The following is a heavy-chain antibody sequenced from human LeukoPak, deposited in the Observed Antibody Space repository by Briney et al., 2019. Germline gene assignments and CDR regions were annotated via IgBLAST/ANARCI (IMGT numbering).Heavy chain of an antibody. V-gene: IGHV3-23*01. CDR1: GFTFSSYA. J-gene: IGHJ4*02. CDR3: AKDAVYRRDYYDSSGYFDY. D-gene: IGHD3-22*01. CDR2: ISGSGGST. Sequence: GGSLRLSCAASGFTFSSYAMSWVRQAPGKGLEWVSAISGSGGSTYYAESVKGRFTISRDNSKNTLYLQMNSLRAEDTAVYYCAKDAVYRRDYYDSSGYFDYWGQGTLVTVSS.